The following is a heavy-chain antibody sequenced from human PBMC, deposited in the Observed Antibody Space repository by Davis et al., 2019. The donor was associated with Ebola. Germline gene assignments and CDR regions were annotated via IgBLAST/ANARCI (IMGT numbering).Heavy chain of an antibody. V-gene: IGHV1-69*13. CDR3: ARDRERVEMATIRNYFDY. CDR1: GGTFSSYA. J-gene: IGHJ4*02. D-gene: IGHD5-24*01. Sequence: SVKVSCKASGGTFSSYAISWVRQAPGQGLEWMGGIIPIFGTANYAQKFQGRVTITADESTSTAYMELSSLRSEDTAVYYCARDRERVEMATIRNYFDYWGQGTLVTVSS. CDR2: IIPIFGTA.